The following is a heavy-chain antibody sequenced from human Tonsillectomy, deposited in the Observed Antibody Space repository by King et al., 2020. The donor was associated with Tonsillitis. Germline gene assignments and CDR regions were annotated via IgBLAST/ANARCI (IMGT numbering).Heavy chain of an antibody. Sequence: VQLQESGPGLVKPSETLSLTCTGSGASMSSYYWSWIRQPAAKGLEWIGRIHTSGSTNYNPPLASRVTMSVDTSKNQFSLKLTSMTAADTAVYYCARDQPVGSTRFDYWGQGVLVTVSS. J-gene: IGHJ4*02. CDR1: GASMSSYY. CDR2: IHTSGST. CDR3: ARDQPVGSTRFDY. V-gene: IGHV4-4*07. D-gene: IGHD2-2*01.